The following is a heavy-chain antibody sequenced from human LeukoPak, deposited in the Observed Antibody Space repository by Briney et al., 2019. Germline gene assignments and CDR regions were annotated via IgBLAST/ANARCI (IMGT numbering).Heavy chain of an antibody. D-gene: IGHD3-22*01. V-gene: IGHV3-7*01. Sequence: HPGGSLRLSCAASGFTFSSYWMSWVRQAPGKGLEWVANIKQDGSEKYCVDSVKGRFTISRDNAKNTLYLQMNSLRAEDTAVYYCASHFEYYYDSSGYVHLWGQGTLVTVSS. CDR2: IKQDGSEK. CDR3: ASHFEYYYDSSGYVHL. J-gene: IGHJ4*02. CDR1: GFTFSSYW.